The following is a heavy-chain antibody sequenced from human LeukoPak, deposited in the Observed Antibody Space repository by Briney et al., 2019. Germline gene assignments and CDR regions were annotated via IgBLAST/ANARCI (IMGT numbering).Heavy chain of an antibody. V-gene: IGHV3-53*01. CDR2: LYSGGTT. J-gene: IGHJ4*02. Sequence: GGSLRLSCAASGFTVSSNYMSWVRQAPGEGLEWVSALYSGGTTYYADSVKGRFTISRDNSKNTVYLQMNSLRAEDTAVYYCERASTTTTIFDSWGQGALVTVSS. D-gene: IGHD5/OR15-5a*01. CDR1: GFTVSSNY. CDR3: ERASTTTTIFDS.